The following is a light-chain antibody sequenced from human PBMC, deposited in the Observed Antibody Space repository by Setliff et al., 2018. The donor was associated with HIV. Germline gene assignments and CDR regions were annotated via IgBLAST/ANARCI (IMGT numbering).Light chain of an antibody. CDR2: EVS. CDR1: SSDVGGYNY. V-gene: IGLV2-8*01. J-gene: IGLJ1*01. CDR3: SSYAGSSYV. Sequence: QSVLTQSPSASGSPGQSVTISCTGTSSDVGGYNYVSWHQQHPGKAPKVIIYEVSKRPSGVPDRFSGSKSGNTASLTVSGLQAEDEADYYCSSYAGSSYVFGSGTK.